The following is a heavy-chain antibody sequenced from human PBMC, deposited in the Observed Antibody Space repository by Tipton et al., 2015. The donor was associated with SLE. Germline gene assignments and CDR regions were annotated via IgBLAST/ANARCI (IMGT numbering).Heavy chain of an antibody. V-gene: IGHV1-2*02. D-gene: IGHD2-21*02. Sequence: QLVQSGAEVKKPGASVKVSCKASGYTFTSYGISWVRQAPGQGLEWMGWINPNSGGTNYAQKFQGRVTMTRDTSISTAYMELSRLRSDDTAVYYCAREPLGHIVVVTDPFDIWGQGTMVTVSS. CDR3: AREPLGHIVVVTDPFDI. CDR2: INPNSGGT. CDR1: GYTFTSYG. J-gene: IGHJ3*02.